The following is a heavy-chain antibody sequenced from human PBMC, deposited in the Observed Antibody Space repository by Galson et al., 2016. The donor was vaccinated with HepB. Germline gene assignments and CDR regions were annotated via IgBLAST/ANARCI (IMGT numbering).Heavy chain of an antibody. D-gene: IGHD2-21*02. V-gene: IGHV4-59*01. CDR1: GGSLSPYY. J-gene: IGHJ5*02. CDR3: ARASRPSGSSNLWMVETWFDP. CDR2: IYYTGSL. Sequence: SETLSLTCTVSGGSLSPYYWSWIRQSPGKGLEWIGYIYYTGSLNYNPSLKSRVTMSADTSENQFSLSLRSVTAADTAVYYCARASRPSGSSNLWMVETWFDPWGQGTLVTVSS.